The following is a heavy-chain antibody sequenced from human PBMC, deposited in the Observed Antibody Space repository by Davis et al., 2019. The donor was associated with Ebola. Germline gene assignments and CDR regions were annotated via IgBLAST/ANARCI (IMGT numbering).Heavy chain of an antibody. CDR3: ARSGIVATGTGMDV. CDR1: GYKFSNYW. Sequence: GESLKISCQGTGYKFSNYWIVWVRQMPGKGLEWMGVIYPGDSDIRYSPSFQGQVIISADKSISTAYLQWSSLKASDTAMYYCARSGIVATGTGMDVWGKGTTVTVSS. J-gene: IGHJ6*04. D-gene: IGHD6-13*01. CDR2: IYPGDSDI. V-gene: IGHV5-51*01.